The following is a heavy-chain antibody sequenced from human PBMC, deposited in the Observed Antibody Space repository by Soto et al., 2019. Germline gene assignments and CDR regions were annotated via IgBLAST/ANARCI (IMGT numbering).Heavy chain of an antibody. CDR1: GFTFSNYA. V-gene: IGHV3-74*01. J-gene: IGHJ3*02. CDR3: ARDAPLTPGPSSDAFDI. D-gene: IGHD4-4*01. CDR2: INSDGSAT. Sequence: EVQLVESGGGLVQPGGSLRLSCAASGFTFSNYAMHWVRQTPGKGPVWVARINSDGSATSHADSVKGRFTISRDNAKNTLYLQMNSLRAEDTAVYYCARDAPLTPGPSSDAFDIWGQGTMVTVSS.